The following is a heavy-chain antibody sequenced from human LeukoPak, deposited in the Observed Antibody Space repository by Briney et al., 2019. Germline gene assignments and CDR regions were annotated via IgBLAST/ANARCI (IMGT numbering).Heavy chain of an antibody. CDR1: GGSISSGSYY. D-gene: IGHD3-9*01. V-gene: IGHV4-61*02. J-gene: IGHJ4*02. Sequence: PSETLSLTCTVSGGSISSGSYYWSWIRQPAGKGLEWIGRIYTSGSTNYNPSLKSRVTISVDTSKTQFSQKLSSVTAADTAVYYCARSGYYDILTGYYKRHYYFDYWGQGTLVTVSS. CDR2: IYTSGST. CDR3: ARSGYYDILTGYYKRHYYFDY.